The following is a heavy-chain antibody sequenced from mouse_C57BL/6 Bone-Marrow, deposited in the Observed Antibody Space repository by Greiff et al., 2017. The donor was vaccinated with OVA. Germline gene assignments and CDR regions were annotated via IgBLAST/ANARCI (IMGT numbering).Heavy chain of an antibody. J-gene: IGHJ2*01. CDR3: ARYGSYY. CDR1: GYTFTDYY. V-gene: IGHV1-26*01. CDR2: INPNNGGT. Sequence: VQLQQSVPELVKPGASVKISCKASGYTFTDYYMNWVKQSHGKSLEWIGDINPNNGGTSYNQKFKGKATLTVDKSSSTAYMELRSLTSEDSAVYYCARYGSYYWGQGTTLTVSS. D-gene: IGHD2-2*01.